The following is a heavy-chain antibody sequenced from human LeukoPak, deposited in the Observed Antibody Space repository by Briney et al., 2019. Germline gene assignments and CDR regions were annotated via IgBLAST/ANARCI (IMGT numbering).Heavy chain of an antibody. D-gene: IGHD3-10*02. CDR2: ISTSSSYI. J-gene: IGHJ6*04. V-gene: IGHV3-21*01. Sequence: GGSLRLSCAASGFTFSSYSMNWVRQAPGKGLEWVSFISTSSSYIRNADSVKGRFTISRDNVENSLYLQMNSLRAEDTAVYYCAELGITMIGGVWGKGTTVAISS. CDR3: AELGITMIGGV. CDR1: GFTFSSYS.